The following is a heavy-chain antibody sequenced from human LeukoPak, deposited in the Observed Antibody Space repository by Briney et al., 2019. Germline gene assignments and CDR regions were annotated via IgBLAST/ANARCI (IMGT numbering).Heavy chain of an antibody. D-gene: IGHD5-12*01. CDR2: INPSGGST. Sequence: ASVKVSCKASGYTFTSYYMHWVRQAPGQGLEWMGIINPSGGSTSYAQKFQGRVTMTRDMSTSTVYMELSSLRSEDTAVYYCARGRASAGGYSGYDWGDWFDPWGQGTLVTVSS. CDR3: ARGRASAGGYSGYDWGDWFDP. CDR1: GYTFTSYY. V-gene: IGHV1-46*01. J-gene: IGHJ5*02.